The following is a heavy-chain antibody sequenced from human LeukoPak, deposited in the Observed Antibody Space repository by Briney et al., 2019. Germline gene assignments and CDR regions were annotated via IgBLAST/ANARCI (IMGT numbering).Heavy chain of an antibody. CDR3: AREYYYDSSGYDLNYFDY. Sequence: GGSLRLSCAASGFTFSSYSMNWVRQAPGKGLEWVSSISSSSSYIYYADSVKGRFTTSRDNAKNSLYLQMNSLRAEDTAVYYCAREYYYDSSGYDLNYFDYWGQGTLVTVSS. CDR1: GFTFSSYS. V-gene: IGHV3-21*01. D-gene: IGHD3-22*01. CDR2: ISSSSSYI. J-gene: IGHJ4*02.